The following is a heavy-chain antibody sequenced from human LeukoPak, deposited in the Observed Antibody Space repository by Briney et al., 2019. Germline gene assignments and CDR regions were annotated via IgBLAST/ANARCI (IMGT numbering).Heavy chain of an antibody. Sequence: GGSLRLSCAASGFTVSSNHMSWVRQAPGKGLEWVSVIYSGGSTYYADSVKGRFTISRDNSKNTLYLQMNSLRAEDTAVYYYASHSSSWYGFDYWGQGTLVTVSS. CDR2: IYSGGST. D-gene: IGHD6-13*01. V-gene: IGHV3-53*01. CDR3: ASHSSSWYGFDY. CDR1: GFTVSSNH. J-gene: IGHJ4*02.